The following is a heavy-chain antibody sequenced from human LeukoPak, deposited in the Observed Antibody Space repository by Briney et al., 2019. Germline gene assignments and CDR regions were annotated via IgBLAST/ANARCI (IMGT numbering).Heavy chain of an antibody. Sequence: ASVKVSCKVSGYTLTQLSMFWVSQAPGKGLEGMGSFDPEDGKTVYAQKFQGRVTMTEDTSTDTAYMELSSLRSEDTAVYYCATGYLVTAGLMDVWGQGTTVTVSS. D-gene: IGHD6-13*01. CDR3: ATGYLVTAGLMDV. V-gene: IGHV1-24*01. CDR2: FDPEDGKT. J-gene: IGHJ6*02. CDR1: GYTLTQLS.